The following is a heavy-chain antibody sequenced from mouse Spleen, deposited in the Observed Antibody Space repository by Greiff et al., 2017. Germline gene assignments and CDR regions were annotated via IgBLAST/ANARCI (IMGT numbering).Heavy chain of an antibody. CDR1: GYTFTSYW. V-gene: IGHV1-64*01. J-gene: IGHJ2*01. CDR2: IHPNSGST. D-gene: IGHD2-3*01. Sequence: VQLQQPGAELVKPGASVKLSCKASGYTFTSYWMHWVKQRPGQGLEWIGMIHPNSGSTNYNEKFKSKATLTVDKSSSTAYMQLSSLTSEDSAVYYCARVTGYDGYYPDYWGQGTTLTVSS. CDR3: ARVTGYDGYYPDY.